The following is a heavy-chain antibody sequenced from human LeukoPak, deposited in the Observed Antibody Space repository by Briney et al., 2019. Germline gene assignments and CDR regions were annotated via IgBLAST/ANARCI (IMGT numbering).Heavy chain of an antibody. D-gene: IGHD1-26*01. CDR1: GYSFTSYW. J-gene: IGHJ3*02. CDR3: ARVRSGDYSEDAFDI. Sequence: GESLKISCKGSGYSFTSYWIGWVRQMPGKGLEWMGIIFPGDSDARYSPSFQGQVTISADKSISTAYLQWSSLKASDTAMYYCARVRSGDYSEDAFDIWGQGTMVTVSS. CDR2: IFPGDSDA. V-gene: IGHV5-51*01.